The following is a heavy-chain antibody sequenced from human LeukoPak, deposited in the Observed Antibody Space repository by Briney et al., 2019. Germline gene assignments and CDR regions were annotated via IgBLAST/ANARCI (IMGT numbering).Heavy chain of an antibody. D-gene: IGHD1-1*01. CDR3: ARVLYNPIGAFDI. CDR1: GYTFTGYY. CDR2: TNPNSGGT. V-gene: IGHV1-2*02. Sequence: ASVKVSCKASGYTFTGYYMHWVRQAPGQGLEWMGWTNPNSGGTNYAQKFQGRVTMTRDTSISTAYMELSRLRSDDTAVYYCARVLYNPIGAFDIWGQGTMVTVSS. J-gene: IGHJ3*02.